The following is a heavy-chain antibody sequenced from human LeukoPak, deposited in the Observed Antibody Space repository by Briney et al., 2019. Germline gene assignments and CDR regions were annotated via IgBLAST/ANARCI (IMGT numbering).Heavy chain of an antibody. J-gene: IGHJ4*02. D-gene: IGHD3-9*01. Sequence: SETLSLTCTVSGGSISSSSYYWGWIRQPPWKGLEWIGSIYYSGSTYYNPSLKSRVTISVDTSKNQFSLKLSSVTAADTAVYYCARGNIRYFDWLFDYWGQGTLVTVSS. CDR3: ARGNIRYFDWLFDY. V-gene: IGHV4-39*01. CDR1: GGSISSSSYY. CDR2: IYYSGST.